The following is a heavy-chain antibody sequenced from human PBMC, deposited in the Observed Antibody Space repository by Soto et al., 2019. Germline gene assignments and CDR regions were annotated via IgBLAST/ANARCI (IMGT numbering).Heavy chain of an antibody. CDR2: ISASGDTI. CDR1: GFTFSTYA. CDR3: ARPRGYGVFDAYDI. V-gene: IGHV3-23*01. J-gene: IGHJ3*02. D-gene: IGHD4-17*01. Sequence: EAQLLESGGGLLQPGGSLRLSCAASGFTFSTYAMSWVRQATGKGLEWVSAISASGDTIYYADSVKGRFTISRDNSMNALYLQISSLRIEDTAVYYCARPRGYGVFDAYDIWGQGTMVTVSS.